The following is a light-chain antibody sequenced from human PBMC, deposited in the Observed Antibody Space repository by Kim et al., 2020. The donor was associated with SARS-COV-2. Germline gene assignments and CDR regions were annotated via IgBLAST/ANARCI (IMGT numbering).Light chain of an antibody. CDR2: LNSDGSH. J-gene: IGLJ2*01. CDR3: QTWGTGIRV. CDR1: SGHSSYA. Sequence: VLPPSPSASASLGASVKLTCTLSSGHSSYAIAWHQQQPEKGPRYLMKLNSDGSHSKGDGIPDRFSGSSSGAERYLTISSLQSEDEADYYCQTWGTGIRVFGGGTQLTVL. V-gene: IGLV4-69*01.